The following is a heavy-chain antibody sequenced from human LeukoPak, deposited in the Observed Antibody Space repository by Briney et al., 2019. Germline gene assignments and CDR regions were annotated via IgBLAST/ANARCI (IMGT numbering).Heavy chain of an antibody. V-gene: IGHV3-23*01. CDR1: GFTFSSFA. J-gene: IGHJ4*02. CDR3: AKERGGGEPEYYFDY. Sequence: GGSLRLSCAASGFTFSSFALSWVGQAQGKGREWVSAISGSGGSTYYADPVKGRFTISRDNSKNTLYLQMNSLRAEDTAVYYCAKERGGGEPEYYFDYWGQGTLVTVSS. D-gene: IGHD1-14*01. CDR2: ISGSGGST.